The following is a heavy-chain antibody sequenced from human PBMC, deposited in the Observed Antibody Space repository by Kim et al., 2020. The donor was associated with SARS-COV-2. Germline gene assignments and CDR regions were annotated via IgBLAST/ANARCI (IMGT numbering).Heavy chain of an antibody. D-gene: IGHD3-22*01. CDR2: SYSGGNT. CDR3: ATVGCYYDAGYFKN. V-gene: IGHV3-66*01. CDR1: GYTVTYSY. Sequence: GGSLRLSRAASGYTVTYSYMGWVRQAPGKGLEWVSFSYSGGNTIYADSVKGRLIISRDHSKNTLYLQMNSLRAEDTAVYYCATVGCYYDAGYFKNWGQGT. J-gene: IGHJ1*01.